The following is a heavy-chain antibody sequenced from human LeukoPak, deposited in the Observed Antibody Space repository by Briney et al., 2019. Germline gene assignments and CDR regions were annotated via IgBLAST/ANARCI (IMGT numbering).Heavy chain of an antibody. CDR3: ARTRCSSTSCYSGRGWYAFES. D-gene: IGHD2-2*01. Sequence: PSESLSLTCAVYGGSFSGYYGSWVRQPPGKGLEWIGEIKHSVSTNCDPSFKSRVTISVDTSKYQFSLTLRPVTAADTAVYSCARTRCSSTSCYSGRGWYAFESWGPGNLVTVSS. CDR1: GGSFSGYY. J-gene: IGHJ4*02. V-gene: IGHV4-34*01. CDR2: IKHSVST.